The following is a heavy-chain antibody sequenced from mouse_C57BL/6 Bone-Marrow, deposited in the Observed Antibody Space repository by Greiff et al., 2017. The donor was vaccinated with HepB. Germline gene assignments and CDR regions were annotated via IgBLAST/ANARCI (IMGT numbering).Heavy chain of an antibody. J-gene: IGHJ3*01. CDR1: GYTFTSYW. D-gene: IGHD2-2*01. CDR3: AIGSYGSVFAY. CDR2: INPSDSDT. V-gene: IGHV1-74*01. Sequence: QVQLKQPGAELVKPGASVKVSCKASGYTFTSYWMHWVKQRPGQGLEWIGRINPSDSDTNYNPKFKGKATLTVDKSSSTAYMQLSSLTSEDSAVYYCAIGSYGSVFAYWGQGTLVTVSA.